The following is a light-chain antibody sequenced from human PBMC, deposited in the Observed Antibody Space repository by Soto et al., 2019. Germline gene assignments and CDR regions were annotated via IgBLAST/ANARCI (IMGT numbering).Light chain of an antibody. CDR3: QQYDHLPRT. CDR2: DAS. J-gene: IGKJ1*01. V-gene: IGKV1-33*01. CDR1: QEISNY. Sequence: DLQMIQSPSSLSASIGDRVTITCQASQEISNYLNWYQQKPGKAPKLLIYDASNLERGVPSSFSGRGSGTEFTFTISSLQPEDFATYYCQQYDHLPRTFGRGTKLEIK.